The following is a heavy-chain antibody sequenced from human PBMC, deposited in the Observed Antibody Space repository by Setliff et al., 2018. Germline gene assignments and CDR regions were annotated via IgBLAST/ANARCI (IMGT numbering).Heavy chain of an antibody. CDR1: GFTFSDAW. Sequence: GGSLRLSCAASGFTFSDAWMNWVRQAPGKGLEWVGRTKSKADGGTADFAAPVKGRFTISRDDSKNTMSLQMNSLKTEDTAVYFCATRLGDFWGQGTLVTVSS. CDR2: TKSKADGGTA. V-gene: IGHV3-15*01. J-gene: IGHJ4*02. CDR3: ATRLGDF.